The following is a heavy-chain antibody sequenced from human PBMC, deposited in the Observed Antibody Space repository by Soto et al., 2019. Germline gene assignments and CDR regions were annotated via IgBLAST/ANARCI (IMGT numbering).Heavy chain of an antibody. CDR1: GFTFSSYW. D-gene: IGHD3-16*02. CDR3: ARDKGYDYIWGSYRYVPWFDP. CDR2: IKQDGSEK. V-gene: IGHV3-7*01. Sequence: EVQLVESGGGLVQPGGSLRLSCAASGFTFSSYWMSWVRQAPGKGLEWVGNIKQDGSEKYYVDSVKGRFRIARDNDKNQLYLQMNSLRAEDTAVYYCARDKGYDYIWGSYRYVPWFDPWGQGTLDTVSS. J-gene: IGHJ5*02.